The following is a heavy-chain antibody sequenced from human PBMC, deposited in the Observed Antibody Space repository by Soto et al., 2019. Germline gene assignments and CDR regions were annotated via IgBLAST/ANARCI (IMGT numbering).Heavy chain of an antibody. J-gene: IGHJ6*02. V-gene: IGHV1-18*01. CDR3: ARDRNYGMDV. CDR1: VGTFSSYA. Sequence: ASVKVSCKASVGTFSSYAISCVRRAPGQGLEWMGWISAFIGKTNYAQKLQGRVTVTTDTSTSTAYMELRSLRSDDTAVYYCARDRNYGMDVWGQGTTVTVSS. CDR2: ISAFIGKT.